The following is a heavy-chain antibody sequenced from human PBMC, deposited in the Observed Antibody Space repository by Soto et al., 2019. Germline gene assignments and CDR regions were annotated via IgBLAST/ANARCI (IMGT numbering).Heavy chain of an antibody. J-gene: IGHJ4*02. V-gene: IGHV1-18*04. CDR2: ISAYNGNT. Sequence: ASAKLSWKACRYRFRSYGSCWARQAPGQGLEWTGWISAYNGNTNYAQKLQGRVTMTTDTSTSTAYMELRSLRSDDTAVYYCARPPLYSSSWYNYWGQGTLVTVS. D-gene: IGHD6-13*01. CDR1: RYRFRSYG. CDR3: ARPPLYSSSWYNY.